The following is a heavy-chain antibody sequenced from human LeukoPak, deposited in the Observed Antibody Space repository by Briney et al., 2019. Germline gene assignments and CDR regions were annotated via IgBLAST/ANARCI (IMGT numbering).Heavy chain of an antibody. D-gene: IGHD6-6*01. V-gene: IGHV4-34*01. Sequence: PSETLSLTCAVYGGSFSGYYWSWIRLPPGKGLEWIGEINHSGSTNYNPSLKSRVTISVDTSKNQFSLKLSSVTAADTAVYYCARASPSDGSSWFDPWGQGTLVTVSS. CDR1: GGSFSGYY. CDR2: INHSGST. J-gene: IGHJ5*02. CDR3: ARASPSDGSSWFDP.